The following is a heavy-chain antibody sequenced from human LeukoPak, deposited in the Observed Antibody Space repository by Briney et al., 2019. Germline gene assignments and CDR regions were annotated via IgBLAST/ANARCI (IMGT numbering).Heavy chain of an antibody. V-gene: IGHV1-18*01. D-gene: IGHD4-23*01. Sequence: ASVNVSCKASGYTFTSYGISWVRQAPGQGLEWMGWISAYNGNTNYAHKLQGRVTMTTDTSTSTAYMELRSLRSDDTAVYYCARYGGNRDYYYGMDVWGQGTTVTVSS. CDR1: GYTFTSYG. J-gene: IGHJ6*02. CDR2: ISAYNGNT. CDR3: ARYGGNRDYYYGMDV.